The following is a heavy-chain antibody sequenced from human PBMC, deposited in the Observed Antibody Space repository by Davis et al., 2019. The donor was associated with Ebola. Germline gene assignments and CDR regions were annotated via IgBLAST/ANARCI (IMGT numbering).Heavy chain of an antibody. V-gene: IGHV4-59*11. CDR1: GVSISTHY. Sequence: PGGSLRLSCTVSGVSISTHYWSWIRQPPGKRLEWIGSIYYTGSTNYNSSLYSRVTISVDTSKNQFSLKLSSVTTVDTAMYFCADRGGSVWGRGTLVTVSS. CDR3: ADRGGSV. D-gene: IGHD3-16*01. CDR2: IYYTGST. J-gene: IGHJ4*02.